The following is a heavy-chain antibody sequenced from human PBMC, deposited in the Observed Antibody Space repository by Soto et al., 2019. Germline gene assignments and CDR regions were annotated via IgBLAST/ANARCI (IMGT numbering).Heavy chain of an antibody. D-gene: IGHD1-26*01. CDR1: GFAFNDRW. V-gene: IGHV3-74*01. Sequence: GGSLRLSCTASGFAFNDRWIHWVRQAPGKGLVWVSRIDGPASTTNYADSVKGRFTTSRDNAKNIAFLHMNSLTDEDTAVYYCARGGAMGVDYWGQGTLVTVSS. CDR3: ARGGAMGVDY. J-gene: IGHJ4*02. CDR2: IDGPASTT.